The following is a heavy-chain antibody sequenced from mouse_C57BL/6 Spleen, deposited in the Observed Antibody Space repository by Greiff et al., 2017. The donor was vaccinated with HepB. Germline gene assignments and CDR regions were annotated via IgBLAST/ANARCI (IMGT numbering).Heavy chain of an antibody. Sequence: VQLQQPGAELVKPGASVKMSCKASGYTFTSYWITWVKQRPGQGLEWIGDIYPGSGSTNYNEKFKSKATLTVDTSSSTAYMQLSSLTSEDSAVYYCARLGITTVVAEDYWGQGTTLTVSS. J-gene: IGHJ2*01. V-gene: IGHV1-55*01. CDR1: GYTFTSYW. CDR2: IYPGSGST. CDR3: ARLGITTVVAEDY. D-gene: IGHD1-1*01.